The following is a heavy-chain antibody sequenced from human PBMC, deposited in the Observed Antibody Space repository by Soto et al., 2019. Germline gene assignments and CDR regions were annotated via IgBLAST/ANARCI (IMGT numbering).Heavy chain of an antibody. D-gene: IGHD2-21*02. V-gene: IGHV1-46*01. CDR2: INPSGGST. CDR1: GYTFTSNY. J-gene: IGHJ4*02. CDR3: AKVASGVAVVVTAPAAY. Sequence: ASVKVSCKASGYTFTSNYMHWVRQAPGQGLEWMGIINPSGGSTTYAHKFQGRVTMTRDTSTSTVYMELSSLRSEDTAVYYCAKVASGVAVVVTAPAAYWGQGTLVTVSS.